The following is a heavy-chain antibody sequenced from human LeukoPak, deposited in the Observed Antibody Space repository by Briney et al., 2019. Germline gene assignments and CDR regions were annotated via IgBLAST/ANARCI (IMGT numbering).Heavy chain of an antibody. CDR3: ASVLCCGADCYSGRYFFDY. Sequence: ASVKVSCKASGYTFTSYDMHWVRQAPGQGLEWMGIINPSGDSTSYAQKFQGRVTMTRDTSTSTVYMELSSLRSEDTAVYYCASVLCCGADCYSGRYFFDYWGQGTLVTVSS. CDR2: INPSGDST. V-gene: IGHV1-46*01. D-gene: IGHD2-21*02. CDR1: GYTFTSYD. J-gene: IGHJ4*02.